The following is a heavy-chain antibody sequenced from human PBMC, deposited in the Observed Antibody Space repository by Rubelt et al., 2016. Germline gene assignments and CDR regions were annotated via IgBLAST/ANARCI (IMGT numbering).Heavy chain of an antibody. D-gene: IGHD3-10*01. CDR3: ARRRGATGWFDP. CDR2: IHYSGSP. CDR1: GGSISSYY. V-gene: IGHV4-59*08. Sequence: QVQLQESGPGLVKPSETLSLTCTVSGGSISSYYWSWIRQPPGKGLEWIGYIHYSGSPNHNPSLKSRVTITVDTSKNQFSGKLSSVTAADTAGYYCARRRGATGWFDPWGQGTLVAVSS. J-gene: IGHJ5*02.